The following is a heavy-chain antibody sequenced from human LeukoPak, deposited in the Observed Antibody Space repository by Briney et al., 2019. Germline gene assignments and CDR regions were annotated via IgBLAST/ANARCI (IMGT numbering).Heavy chain of an antibody. CDR1: GYTFTSYD. J-gene: IGHJ4*02. CDR2: MNPNSGNT. V-gene: IGHV1-8*03. CDR3: ARAGYCGGDCYWFDY. Sequence: GTSVKVSCKASGYTFTSYDINWVRQATGQGLEWMGWMNPNSGNTGYAQKFQGRVTITRNTSISTAYMELSSLRSEDTAVYYCARAGYCGGDCYWFDYWGQGTLVTVSS. D-gene: IGHD2-21*01.